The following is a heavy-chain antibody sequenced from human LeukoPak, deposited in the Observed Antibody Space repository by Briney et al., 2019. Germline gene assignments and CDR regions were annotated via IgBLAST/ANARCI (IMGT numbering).Heavy chain of an antibody. V-gene: IGHV4-59*01. CDR1: GGSISSYY. CDR2: IHYSGST. Sequence: PSETLSLTCTVSGGSISSYYWSWIRQPPGKGLEWIGYIHYSGSTDYNPSLKSRVTISADTSKNQFSLKLTSVTAADTAIYYCARFGQWFGEDYWGQGTLVTVSS. CDR3: ARFGQWFGEDY. J-gene: IGHJ4*02. D-gene: IGHD3-10*01.